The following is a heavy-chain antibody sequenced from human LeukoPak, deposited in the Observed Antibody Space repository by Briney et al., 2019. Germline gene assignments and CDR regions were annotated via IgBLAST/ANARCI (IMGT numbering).Heavy chain of an antibody. CDR1: GYTFTSYY. CDR3: ARVDLPPYGSGSQVYYYYYYMDV. Sequence: GASVKVSCKASGYTFTSYYMHWVRQAPGQGLEWMGIINPSGGSTTYAQKFQGRVTITADKSTSTAYMELSSLRSEDTAVYYCARVDLPPYGSGSQVYYYYYYMDVWGKGTTVTVSS. V-gene: IGHV1-46*01. J-gene: IGHJ6*03. CDR2: INPSGGST. D-gene: IGHD3-10*01.